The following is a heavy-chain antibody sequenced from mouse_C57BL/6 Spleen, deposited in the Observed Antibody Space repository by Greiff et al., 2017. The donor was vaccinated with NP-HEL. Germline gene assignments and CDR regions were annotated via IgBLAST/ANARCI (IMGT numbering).Heavy chain of an antibody. D-gene: IGHD1-1*01. V-gene: IGHV1-7*01. CDR2: INPSSNYT. J-gene: IGHJ2*01. CDR1: GYTFTSYW. CDR3: ARALTTVGYFDF. Sequence: QVQLKQSGAELAKPGASVKLSCKASGYTFTSYWMHWVKQRPGQGLEWIGYINPSSNYTKYNQKFKDKATLTADKSSSTAYMQLSSLTYEDSAVYYCARALTTVGYFDFWGQGTTLTVSS.